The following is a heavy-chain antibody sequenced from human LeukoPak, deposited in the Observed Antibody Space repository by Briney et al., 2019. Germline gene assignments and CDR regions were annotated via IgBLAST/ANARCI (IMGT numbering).Heavy chain of an antibody. CDR3: ASWGQQLVYFDY. J-gene: IGHJ4*02. V-gene: IGHV3-20*04. CDR1: GFSFDDSG. CDR2: INRNSGST. Sequence: PGGSLRLSCAASGFSFDDSGMSWVRQAPGKGLEWVSAINRNSGSTGYADSVKGRFTITRDNTKNSLYLQMSSLRAEDTALYYCASWGQQLVYFDYGGQGTLVTVSS. D-gene: IGHD6-13*01.